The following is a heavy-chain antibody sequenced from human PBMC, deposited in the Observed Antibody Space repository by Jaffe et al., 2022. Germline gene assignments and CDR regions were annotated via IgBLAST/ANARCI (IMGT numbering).Heavy chain of an antibody. J-gene: IGHJ4*02. CDR2: IYQTGST. CDR1: GGSISGVDYS. Sequence: QLQLQESGPGLVKPSQTLSLTCAVSGGSISGVDYSWNWIRHAPGKGLEWIGFIYQTGSTYYTPALRSRVTISIDRSKNQFSLNLTSVTAADTAVYYCARDSGGRRGVYFDLWGQGTLVTVSS. D-gene: IGHD3-10*01. CDR3: ARDSGGRRGVYFDL. V-gene: IGHV4-30-2*01.